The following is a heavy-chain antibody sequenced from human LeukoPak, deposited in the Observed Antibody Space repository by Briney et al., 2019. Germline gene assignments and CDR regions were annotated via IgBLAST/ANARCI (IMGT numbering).Heavy chain of an antibody. CDR2: INPSGGST. Sequence: ASVKVSCKASGYTFTSYYMHWVRQAPGQGLEWMGIINPSGGSTSYAQKFQGRVTMTRDMSTSTVYMELSSLRSEDTAMYYCAREAVTIFALVRTQTTKSPHRFDPWGQGTLVTVSS. V-gene: IGHV1-46*01. CDR1: GYTFTSYY. D-gene: IGHD3/OR15-3a*01. CDR3: AREAVTIFALVRTQTTKSPHRFDP. J-gene: IGHJ5*02.